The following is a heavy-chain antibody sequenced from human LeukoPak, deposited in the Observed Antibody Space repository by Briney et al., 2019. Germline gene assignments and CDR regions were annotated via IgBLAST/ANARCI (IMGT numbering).Heavy chain of an antibody. J-gene: IGHJ4*02. D-gene: IGHD6-13*01. V-gene: IGHV4-61*01. CDR3: ARGYSSSWEFYFDY. Sequence: KPSETLSLTCTVSGGSVSSGSYYWSWIRQPPGQGLEWIGYIYYSGSTGYNPSLKSRVTISVDTSKNQFSLKLSSVTAADTAVYYCARGYSSSWEFYFDYWGQGTLVTVSS. CDR1: GGSVSSGSYY. CDR2: IYYSGST.